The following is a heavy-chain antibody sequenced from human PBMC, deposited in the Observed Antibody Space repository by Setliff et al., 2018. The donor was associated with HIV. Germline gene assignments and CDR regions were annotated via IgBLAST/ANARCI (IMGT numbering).Heavy chain of an antibody. Sequence: PGESLKISCKGSGYSFTSYWIGWVRQMPGKGLEWMGIIYPGDSDTRYSPSFQGQVTISADKSISTAYLQWSSLKASDTAMYYCAIPLLPSGSYHGDAFNIWGQGTMVTVSS. CDR3: AIPLLPSGSYHGDAFNI. V-gene: IGHV5-51*01. J-gene: IGHJ3*02. D-gene: IGHD1-26*01. CDR2: IYPGDSDT. CDR1: GYSFTSYW.